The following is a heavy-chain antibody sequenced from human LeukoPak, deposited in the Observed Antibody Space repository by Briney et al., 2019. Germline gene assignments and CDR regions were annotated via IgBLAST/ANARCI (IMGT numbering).Heavy chain of an antibody. Sequence: PGGSLRLSCAASGFTFSSYAMSWVRQAPGKGLEWVSVIYSGGSTYYADSVKGRFTISRDNSKNTLYLQMNSLRAEDTALYYCARSIPAAKLAGRFDYWGQGTLVTVSS. D-gene: IGHD2-2*01. J-gene: IGHJ4*02. V-gene: IGHV3-53*01. CDR1: GFTFSSYA. CDR3: ARSIPAAKLAGRFDY. CDR2: IYSGGST.